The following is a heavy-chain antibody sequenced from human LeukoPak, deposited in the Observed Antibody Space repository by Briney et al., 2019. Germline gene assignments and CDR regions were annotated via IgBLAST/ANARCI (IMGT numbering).Heavy chain of an antibody. Sequence: GGSLRLSCAASGFIFSSFEMNWVRQAPGKGLEWVSYINSGGSTVYYADSVKGRFTVSRDNAKNSLYLQLNSLRAEDTAIYYCARDQGYTTSWYDYWGQGTLVTVSS. V-gene: IGHV3-48*03. D-gene: IGHD6-13*01. CDR2: INSGGSTV. J-gene: IGHJ4*02. CDR1: GFIFSSFE. CDR3: ARDQGYTTSWYDY.